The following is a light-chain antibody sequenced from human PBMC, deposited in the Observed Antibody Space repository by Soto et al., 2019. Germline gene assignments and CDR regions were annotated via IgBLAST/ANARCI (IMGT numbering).Light chain of an antibody. CDR3: RSYTSSSTRV. J-gene: IGLJ3*02. CDR2: EDS. CDR1: SSDVGGYNY. V-gene: IGLV2-14*01. Sequence: QAVVTQPASVSGSPGQSITISCTGTSSDVGGYNYVSWYQQHPGKAPKLMIYEDSNRPSGGSNRFSGSKSGNTASLTISGLQAEDEADYYCRSYTSSSTRVFGGGTKLTVL.